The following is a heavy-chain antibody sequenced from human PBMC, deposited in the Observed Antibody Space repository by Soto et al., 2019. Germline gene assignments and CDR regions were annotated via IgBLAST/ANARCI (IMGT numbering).Heavy chain of an antibody. CDR1: GYTFTSYG. CDR3: ARGVQLWFPYYCAY. J-gene: IGHJ4*02. Sequence: ASVKVSCKASGYTFTSYGISWVRQAPGQGLEWMGGIIPIFGTANYAQKFQGRVTITADESTSTAYMELSSLRSEDTAVYYCARGVQLWFPYYCAYRGQGTMGIVS. D-gene: IGHD5-18*01. CDR2: IIPIFGTA. V-gene: IGHV1-69*13.